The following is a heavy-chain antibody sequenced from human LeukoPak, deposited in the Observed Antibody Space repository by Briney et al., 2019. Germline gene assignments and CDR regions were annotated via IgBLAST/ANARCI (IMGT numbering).Heavy chain of an antibody. J-gene: IGHJ4*02. CDR1: GGSISSSSYY. D-gene: IGHD4-23*01. CDR3: ARGGDYGGVY. V-gene: IGHV4-30-4*08. Sequence: SETLSLTCTVSGGSISSSSYYWGWIRQPPGKGLEWIGYIYYSGSTYYNPSLKSRVTISVDTSKNQFSLKLSSVTAADTAVYYCARGGDYGGVYWGQGTLVTVSS. CDR2: IYYSGST.